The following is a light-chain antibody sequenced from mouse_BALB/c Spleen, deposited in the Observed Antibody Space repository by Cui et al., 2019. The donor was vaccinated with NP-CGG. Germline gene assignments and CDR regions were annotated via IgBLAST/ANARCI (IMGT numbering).Light chain of an antibody. CDR1: TGAVTTCNY. CDR3: ALWYSNHWV. CDR2: GTN. Sequence: QAVVTHESALTTSPGETVTLTCRSSTGAVTTCNYANWVQEKPDHLFTGLIGGTNNRAPGVPARFSGSLIGDKAALTITGAQTEDDAIYFCALWYSNHWVFGGGTKLTVL. J-gene: IGLJ1*01. V-gene: IGLV1*01.